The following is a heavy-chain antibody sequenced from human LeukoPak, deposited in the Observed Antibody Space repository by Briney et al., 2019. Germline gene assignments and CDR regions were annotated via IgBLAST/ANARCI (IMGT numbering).Heavy chain of an antibody. CDR2: ISSSSSYT. D-gene: IGHD3-10*01. Sequence: KPGGSLRLSCAASGFTFSDYYMSWIRQAPGKGLEWVSYISSSSSYTNYADSVKGRFTISRDNAKNSLYLQMNSLRAEDTAVYYCARLWFGELFRWFDPWGQGTLVTVSS. CDR3: ARLWFGELFRWFDP. CDR1: GFTFSDYY. V-gene: IGHV3-11*03. J-gene: IGHJ5*02.